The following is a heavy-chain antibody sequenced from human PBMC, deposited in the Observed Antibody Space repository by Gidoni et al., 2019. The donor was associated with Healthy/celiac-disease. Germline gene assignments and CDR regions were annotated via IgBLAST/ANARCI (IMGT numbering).Heavy chain of an antibody. Sequence: EVQLVESGGGLVQPGGSLRLSCAASGFTFSSYSMNWVRQTPGKGLEWVSYISSSSNTIYYADSVKGRFTISRDNAKNSLYLQMNSLRDEDTAVYYCARGYDFWSGSPDYWGQGTLVTVSS. CDR1: GFTFSSYS. D-gene: IGHD3-3*01. CDR2: ISSSSNTI. V-gene: IGHV3-48*02. J-gene: IGHJ4*02. CDR3: ARGYDFWSGSPDY.